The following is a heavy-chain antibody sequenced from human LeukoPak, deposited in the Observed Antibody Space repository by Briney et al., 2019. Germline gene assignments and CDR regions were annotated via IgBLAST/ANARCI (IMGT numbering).Heavy chain of an antibody. CDR1: GFSLSNARMG. Sequence: SGPVLVKPTETLTLTCTVSGFSLSNARMGVSWIRQPPGKALEWLAHIFSNDEKSYSTSLKSRLTISKDTSKSQVVLTMTNMDPVDTATYYCAHRLGHYESSGHYSDGRFDPWGQGILVTVSS. D-gene: IGHD3-22*01. J-gene: IGHJ5*02. V-gene: IGHV2-26*01. CDR3: AHRLGHYESSGHYSDGRFDP. CDR2: IFSNDEK.